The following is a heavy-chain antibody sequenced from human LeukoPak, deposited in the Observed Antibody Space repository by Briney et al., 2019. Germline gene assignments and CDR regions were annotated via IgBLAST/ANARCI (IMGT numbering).Heavy chain of an antibody. J-gene: IGHJ4*02. CDR2: TYYRSKWYN. V-gene: IGHV6-1*01. CDR3: ARGPPGRAVAGMAFDY. Sequence: SQTLSLTCAISGDSVSSNSAAWNWIRQSPSRGLKWLGRTYYRSKWYNDYAVSVKSRITINPDTSKNQFSLQLNSVTPEDTAVYYCARGPPGRAVAGMAFDYWGQGTLVTVSS. CDR1: GDSVSSNSAA. D-gene: IGHD6-19*01.